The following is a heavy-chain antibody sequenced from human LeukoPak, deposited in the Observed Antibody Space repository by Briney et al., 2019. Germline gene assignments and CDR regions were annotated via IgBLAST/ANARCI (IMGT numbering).Heavy chain of an antibody. Sequence: GGSLRLSCAASGFTFSSYAMSWVRQAPGKGLEWVSAISGSGGSTYYAASVKGRFTISRDNSKNTLYLQMNSLRAEDTAVYYCAKSLPPWWELQEDFQHWGQGTLVTVSS. CDR3: AKSLPPWWELQEDFQH. D-gene: IGHD2-15*01. CDR1: GFTFSSYA. V-gene: IGHV3-23*01. CDR2: ISGSGGST. J-gene: IGHJ1*01.